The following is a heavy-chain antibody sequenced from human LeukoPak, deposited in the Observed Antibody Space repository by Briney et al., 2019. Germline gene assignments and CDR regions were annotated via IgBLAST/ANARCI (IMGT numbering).Heavy chain of an antibody. CDR1: GYTFTSYY. CDR2: INPSGGST. V-gene: IGHV1-46*01. Sequence: ASVKVSCKASGYTFTSYYMHWVRQAPGQGLEWMGIINPSGGSTSYAQKFQGRVTMTRDTSTSTVYMELSSLRSEDTAVYYCTTEEYTGSYYHIWGQGTLVTVSS. CDR3: TTEEYTGSYYHI. J-gene: IGHJ4*02. D-gene: IGHD1-26*01.